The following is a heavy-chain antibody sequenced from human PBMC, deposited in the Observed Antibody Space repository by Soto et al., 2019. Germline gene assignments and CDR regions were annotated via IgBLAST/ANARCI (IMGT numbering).Heavy chain of an antibody. J-gene: IGHJ4*02. V-gene: IGHV4-59*01. CDR2: IYYSGST. Sequence: QVQLQESGPGLVKPSETLSLTCTVSGGSISSYYWSWIRQPPGKGLEWIGYIYYSGSTNYNPSLKSRVTISVDTSKNQFSLKLCSVTAADTAVYYCARGSSGWSVYYYFDYWGQGTLVTVSS. D-gene: IGHD6-19*01. CDR3: ARGSSGWSVYYYFDY. CDR1: GGSISSYY.